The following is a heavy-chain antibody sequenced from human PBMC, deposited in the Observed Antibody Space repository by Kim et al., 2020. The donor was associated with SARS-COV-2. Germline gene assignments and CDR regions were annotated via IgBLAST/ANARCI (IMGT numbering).Heavy chain of an antibody. V-gene: IGHV1-18*04. CDR2: ISAYNGNT. Sequence: ASVKVSCKASGYTFTSYGISWVRQAPGQGLEWMGWISAYNGNTNYAQKLQGRVTMTTDTSTSTAYMELRSLRSDDTAVYYCARDGEAARPRGYYYYGMDVWGQGTTVTVSS. J-gene: IGHJ6*02. CDR3: ARDGEAARPRGYYYYGMDV. D-gene: IGHD6-6*01. CDR1: GYTFTSYG.